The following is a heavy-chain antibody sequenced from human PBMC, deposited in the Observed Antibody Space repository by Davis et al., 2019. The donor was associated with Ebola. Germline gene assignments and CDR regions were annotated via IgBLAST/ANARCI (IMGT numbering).Heavy chain of an antibody. CDR1: GGSISSSNW. J-gene: IGHJ4*02. CDR3: ARVTWDYDVDY. Sequence: SETLSLTCAVSGGSISSSNWWSWVRQPPGKGLEWIGEIYHSGSTNYNPSLKSRVTISVDTSKNQFSLKLSSVTAADTAVYYCARVTWDYDVDYWGQGTLVTVSS. V-gene: IGHV4-4*02. CDR2: IYHSGST. D-gene: IGHD4-17*01.